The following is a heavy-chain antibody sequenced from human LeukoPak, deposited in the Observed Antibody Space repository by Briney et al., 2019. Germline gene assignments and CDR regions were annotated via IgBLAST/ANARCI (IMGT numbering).Heavy chain of an antibody. D-gene: IGHD6-19*01. CDR2: INPNSGNT. J-gene: IGHJ5*02. V-gene: IGHV1-8*03. CDR1: GYTFTSYD. CDR3: ARGARFIVWQWIDNWFDP. Sequence: ASVKVSCKASGYTFTSYDINWVRQATGQGLEWMGWINPNSGNTGYAQKFQGRVTITRNTSISTAYMELSSLRSEDTAVYYCARGARFIVWQWIDNWFDPWGQGTLVTVSS.